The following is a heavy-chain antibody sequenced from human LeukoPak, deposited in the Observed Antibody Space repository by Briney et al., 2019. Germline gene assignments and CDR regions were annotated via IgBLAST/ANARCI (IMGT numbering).Heavy chain of an antibody. CDR2: INHSGST. CDR1: GGSFSGYY. Sequence: PSETLSLTCAVYGGSFSGYYWSWIRQPPGKGLEWIGEINHSGSTNYNPSLKSRVTISVDTSKNQFSLKLSSVTAADTAVYYCARVGTYYYDSGFDYWGQGTLVTVSS. V-gene: IGHV4-34*01. D-gene: IGHD3-22*01. CDR3: ARVGTYYYDSGFDY. J-gene: IGHJ4*02.